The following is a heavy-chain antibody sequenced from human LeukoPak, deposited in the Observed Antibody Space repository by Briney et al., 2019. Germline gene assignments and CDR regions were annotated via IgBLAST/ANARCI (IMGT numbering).Heavy chain of an antibody. V-gene: IGHV4-59*01. Sequence: PSETLSLTCTVSGGSISSYYWSWIRQPPGKGLEWIGYIYYSGSTNYNPSLKSRVTISVDTSKNQFSLKLSSVTAADTAVYYCASNENSYVGDYYYMDVWGKGTTVTVSS. CDR2: IYYSGST. CDR3: ASNENSYVGDYYYMDV. D-gene: IGHD3-16*01. J-gene: IGHJ6*03. CDR1: GGSISSYY.